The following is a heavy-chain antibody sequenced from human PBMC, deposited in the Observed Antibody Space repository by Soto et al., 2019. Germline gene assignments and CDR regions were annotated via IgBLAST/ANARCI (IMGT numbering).Heavy chain of an antibody. J-gene: IGHJ3*02. D-gene: IGHD3-9*01. CDR1: GFTVSSNY. Sequence: PGGSLRLSCAVSGFTVSSNYMNWVRQAPGKGLEWVSVIYSGGSTYYADSVKGRFTISRDNSKNTLYLQMNSLRAEDTAVYYCARAYDILTGYQGSSAFDIWGQGTMVTVSS. V-gene: IGHV3-66*01. CDR2: IYSGGST. CDR3: ARAYDILTGYQGSSAFDI.